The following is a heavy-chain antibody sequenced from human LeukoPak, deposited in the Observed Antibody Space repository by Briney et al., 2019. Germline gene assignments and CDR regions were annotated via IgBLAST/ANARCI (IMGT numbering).Heavy chain of an antibody. CDR1: GFTFSSYW. CDR3: ARDEVGSGGGSSDSSSWYHYYYYYYMDV. CDR2: IKQDGSEK. V-gene: IGHV3-7*01. Sequence: GGSLRLSCAASGFTFSSYWMSWVRRAPGKGLEWVANIKQDGSEKYYVDSVKGRFTISRDNAKNSLYLQMNSLRAEDTAVYYCARDEVGSGGGSSDSSSWYHYYYYYYMDVWGKGTTVTVSS. J-gene: IGHJ6*03. D-gene: IGHD6-13*01.